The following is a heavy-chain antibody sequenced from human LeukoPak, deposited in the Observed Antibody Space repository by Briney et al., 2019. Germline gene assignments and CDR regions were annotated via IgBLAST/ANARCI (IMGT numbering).Heavy chain of an antibody. V-gene: IGHV5-10-1*01. CDR2: IDPSDSYT. CDR1: GYNFTSYW. D-gene: IGHD2-2*01. Sequence: GESLQLSCKCSGYNFTSYWISWARQMPGKGLEWMGRIDPSDSYTNYSPSFQGHVTISADKSISTAYLQWSSLKASDTAMYYCAREGYCSSTSPCAYYYYGMDVWGQGTTVTVSS. CDR3: AREGYCSSTSPCAYYYYGMDV. J-gene: IGHJ6*02.